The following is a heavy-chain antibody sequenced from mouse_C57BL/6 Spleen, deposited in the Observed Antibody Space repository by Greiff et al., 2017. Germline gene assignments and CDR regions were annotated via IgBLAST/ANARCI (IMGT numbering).Heavy chain of an antibody. D-gene: IGHD1-1*01. CDR1: GYAFSSYW. CDR3: ARWDYGSSPLYFDV. V-gene: IGHV1-80*01. J-gene: IGHJ1*03. Sequence: QVQLQQSGAELVKPGASVKISCKASGYAFSSYWMNWVKQRPGKGLEWIGQIYPGDGDTNYNGKFKGKATLTADKSSSTAYMQLSSLTSEDSAVYFCARWDYGSSPLYFDVWGTGTTVTVSS. CDR2: IYPGDGDT.